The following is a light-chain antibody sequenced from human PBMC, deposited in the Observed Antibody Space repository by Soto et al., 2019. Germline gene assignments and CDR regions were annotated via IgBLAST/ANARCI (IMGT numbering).Light chain of an antibody. CDR3: QQYYSTPYT. CDR1: QSVLYSSNNKNY. V-gene: IGKV4-1*01. J-gene: IGKJ2*01. CDR2: WAS. Sequence: DIVMTQSPDSLAVSLGERATINCKSSQSVLYSSNNKNYLAWYQQKQGQPPKPLIYWASTRESGVPDRFSGSGSGTDYTLAISSLQAEDVAVYYCQQYYSTPYTFGQGTKLEIK.